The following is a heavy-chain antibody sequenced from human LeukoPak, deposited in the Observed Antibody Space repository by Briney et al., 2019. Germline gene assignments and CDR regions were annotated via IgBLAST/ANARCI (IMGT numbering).Heavy chain of an antibody. CDR1: GFTFSSYA. V-gene: IGHV3-23*01. CDR2: ISGSGGST. Sequence: PGGSLRLSCAASGFTFSSYAMSWVRQAPGKGLEWVSAISGSGGSTYYADSVKGRFTISRDNSKNTLYLQMNSLRAEDTAVYYCARNRKPFCGGDCYASFGYWGQGALVTVSS. CDR3: ARNRKPFCGGDCYASFGY. D-gene: IGHD2-21*02. J-gene: IGHJ4*02.